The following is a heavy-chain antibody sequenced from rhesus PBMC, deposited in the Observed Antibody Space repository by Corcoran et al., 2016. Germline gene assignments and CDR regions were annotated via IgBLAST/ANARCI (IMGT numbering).Heavy chain of an antibody. CDR1: GGSISSNY. J-gene: IGHJ6*01. V-gene: IGHV4-147*01. Sequence: QVQLQESGPGLVKPSETLSLTCVVSGGSISSNYWNWIRQPPGKGLEWIGLIYGGSCSTSYNPSLTSRVTISSDTSKNHFSLKLSSVTAADTAMYYCASAYGFDSWGQGVVVTVSS. CDR3: ASAYGFDS. CDR2: IYGGSCST.